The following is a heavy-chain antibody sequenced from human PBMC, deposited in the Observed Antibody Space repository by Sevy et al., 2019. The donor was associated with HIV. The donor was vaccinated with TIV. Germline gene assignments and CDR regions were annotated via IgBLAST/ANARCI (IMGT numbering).Heavy chain of an antibody. CDR3: ARGGHNQQELDYFDS. D-gene: IGHD6-13*01. CDR2: IYYTGSS. V-gene: IGHV4-59*01. CDR1: GISISNYY. J-gene: IGHJ4*02. Sequence: SETLSLTCTVSGISISNYYWTWIRQPPGKGLEWIGYIYYTGSSDSNPSLKSRVTTSVDTSKNQFSLKLSSVTAADTAIYYCARGGHNQQELDYFDSWGQGILVTVSS.